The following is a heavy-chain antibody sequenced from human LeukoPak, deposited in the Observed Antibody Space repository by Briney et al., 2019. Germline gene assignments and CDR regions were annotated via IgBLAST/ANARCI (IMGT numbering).Heavy chain of an antibody. Sequence: GGSLRLSCAASGFTFSSYGMHWVRQAPGKGLEWVALIRYDGNDKFYADSVKGRFAISRDNSKNTLYLQMNSLRPEDTAVYYCAKLVYDTVDYWGQGTLVTVPS. CDR2: IRYDGNDK. CDR3: AKLVYDTVDY. D-gene: IGHD2-8*01. J-gene: IGHJ4*02. V-gene: IGHV3-30*02. CDR1: GFTFSSYG.